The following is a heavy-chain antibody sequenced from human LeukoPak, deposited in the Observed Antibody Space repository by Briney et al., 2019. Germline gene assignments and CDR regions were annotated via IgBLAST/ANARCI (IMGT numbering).Heavy chain of an antibody. Sequence: SETLSLTCAVSNYPITSDYYWVWIRRPPGQGLEGIGQIFHSGIAHYNPSLKSRVTMSVDTSRSQFSVNLNSVTAADTAVYFCGRAGLGTAYNRFYYYMDVWGQGTLVTVSS. CDR2: IFHSGIA. CDR1: NYPITSDYY. D-gene: IGHD3-16*02. J-gene: IGHJ6*03. V-gene: IGHV4-38-2*01. CDR3: GRAGLGTAYNRFYYYMDV.